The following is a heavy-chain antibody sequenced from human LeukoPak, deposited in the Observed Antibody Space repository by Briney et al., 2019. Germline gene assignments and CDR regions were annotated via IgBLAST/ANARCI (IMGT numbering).Heavy chain of an antibody. Sequence: SETLSLTCTVSGGSISSYYWSWIRQPPGKGLEWIGYIYYSGSTNYNPSLKSRVTISVDTSKNQFSLKLSSVTAADTAVYYCARLILDSSGYNPFDYWGQGTLVTVSS. J-gene: IGHJ4*02. V-gene: IGHV4-59*08. D-gene: IGHD3-22*01. CDR3: ARLILDSSGYNPFDY. CDR1: GGSISSYY. CDR2: IYYSGST.